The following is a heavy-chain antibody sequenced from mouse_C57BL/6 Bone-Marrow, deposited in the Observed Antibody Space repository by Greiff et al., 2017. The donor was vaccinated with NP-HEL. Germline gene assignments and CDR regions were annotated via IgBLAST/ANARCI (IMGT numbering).Heavy chain of an antibody. V-gene: IGHV1-4*01. CDR2: INPSSGYT. CDR3: ARRGPCYFDY. Sequence: VQLQQSGAELARPGASVKMSCKASGYTFTSYTIHWVKQRPGQGLEWIGYINPSSGYTKYNQKFKDKATLTADKSSSTAYMQLSSLTSEDSAVYYCARRGPCYFDYWGQGTTLTVSS. CDR1: GYTFTSYT. J-gene: IGHJ2*01.